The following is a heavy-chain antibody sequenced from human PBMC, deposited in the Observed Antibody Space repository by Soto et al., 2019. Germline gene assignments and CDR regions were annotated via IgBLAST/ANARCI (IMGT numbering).Heavy chain of an antibody. CDR2: ISAYNGNT. D-gene: IGHD2-15*01. Sequence: QVQLVQSGAEVKKPGASVKVSCKASGYTFTSYGISWVRQAPGQGLEWMGWISAYNGNTNYAQKLQGRVTMTTDTSTSTAYMELRSLRSDDTAVYYCANCSGGSCYSGNYYYGMDVWGQGTKVTVSS. V-gene: IGHV1-18*04. CDR1: GYTFTSYG. J-gene: IGHJ6*02. CDR3: ANCSGGSCYSGNYYYGMDV.